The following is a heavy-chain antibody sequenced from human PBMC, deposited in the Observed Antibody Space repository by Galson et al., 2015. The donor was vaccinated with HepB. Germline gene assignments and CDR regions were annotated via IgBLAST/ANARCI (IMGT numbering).Heavy chain of an antibody. D-gene: IGHD4-17*01. CDR1: GFTFSSYS. CDR3: AREIKDGDYGGAYYYYGMDV. J-gene: IGHJ6*02. V-gene: IGHV3-21*01. Sequence: SLRLSCAASGFTFSSYSMNWVRQAPGKGLEWVSSISSSSSYIYYADSVKGRFTISRDNAKNSLYLQMNSLRAEDTAVYYCAREIKDGDYGGAYYYYGMDVWGQGTTVTVSS. CDR2: ISSSSSYI.